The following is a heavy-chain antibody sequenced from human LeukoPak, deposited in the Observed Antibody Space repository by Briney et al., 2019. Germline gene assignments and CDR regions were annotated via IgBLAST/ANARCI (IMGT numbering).Heavy chain of an antibody. D-gene: IGHD3-3*01. J-gene: IGHJ4*02. CDR2: ISSDGSSK. V-gene: IGHV3-30-3*01. CDR1: GFTLSSCG. CDR3: ARDLSGYYSADY. Sequence: GRSLRLSCAASGFTLSSCGLHWFRQAPGKGLEWVAVISSDGSSKSYADSVKGRFTSSRDNSKNTLYLQMNSLRAEDTAVYYCARDLSGYYSADYWGQGTLVTVSS.